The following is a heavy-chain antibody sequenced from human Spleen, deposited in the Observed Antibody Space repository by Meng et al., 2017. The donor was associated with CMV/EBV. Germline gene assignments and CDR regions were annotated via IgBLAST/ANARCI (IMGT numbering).Heavy chain of an antibody. Sequence: ASVKVSCKASGYTFIDYYMHWVRQAPGQGLEWMGIINPSSSRTTYAQKFQGRATMTRDTSTSTVYMELSSLRSDDTAVYYCARTTHYDFWVDPWGQGTPVTVSS. J-gene: IGHJ5*02. CDR3: ARTTHYDFWVDP. CDR1: GYTFIDYY. V-gene: IGHV1-46*01. D-gene: IGHD3-3*01. CDR2: INPSSSRT.